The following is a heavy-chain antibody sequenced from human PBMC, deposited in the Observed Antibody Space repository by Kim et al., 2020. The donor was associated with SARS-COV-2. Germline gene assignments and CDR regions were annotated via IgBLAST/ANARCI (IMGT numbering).Heavy chain of an antibody. Sequence: NPSRKCRVTVTVDTAKTQFAPKLSSVTAADTAVYYCARHPGIAAPCWFDPWGQGTLVTVSS. J-gene: IGHJ5*02. V-gene: IGHV4-39*01. CDR3: ARHPGIAAPCWFDP. D-gene: IGHD6-13*01.